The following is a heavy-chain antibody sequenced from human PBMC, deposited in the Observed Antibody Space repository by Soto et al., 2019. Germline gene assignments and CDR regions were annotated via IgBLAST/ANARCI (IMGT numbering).Heavy chain of an antibody. CDR1: GYTFTSYA. J-gene: IGHJ4*02. CDR3: ARGHYYDSSGYSHFDY. CDR2: INAGNGNT. D-gene: IGHD3-22*01. Sequence: ASVKVSCKASGYTFTSYAMHWVRQAPGQRLEWMGWINAGNGNTKYSQKFQGRVTITRDTSASTAYMELSSLRSEDTAVYYCARGHYYDSSGYSHFDYWGQGTLVTFSS. V-gene: IGHV1-3*01.